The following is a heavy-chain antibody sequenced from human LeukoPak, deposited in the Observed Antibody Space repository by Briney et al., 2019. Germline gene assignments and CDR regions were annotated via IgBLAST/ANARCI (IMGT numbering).Heavy chain of an antibody. CDR3: ARGGAPGVVVAAEDY. CDR1: GYTFTSYY. J-gene: IGHJ4*02. CDR2: INPSGGST. Sequence: GASVKVSCKASGYTFTSYYMHWVRQAPGRGLEWMGIINPSGGSTSYAQKFQGRVTMTRDTSTSTVYMELSSLRSEDTAVYYCARGGAPGVVVAAEDYWGQGTLVTVSS. V-gene: IGHV1-46*01. D-gene: IGHD2-15*01.